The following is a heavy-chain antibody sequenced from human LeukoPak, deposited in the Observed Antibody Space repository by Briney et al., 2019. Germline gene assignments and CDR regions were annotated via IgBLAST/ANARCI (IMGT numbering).Heavy chain of an antibody. J-gene: IGHJ4*02. D-gene: IGHD6-19*01. CDR3: AKDEIGAVAGPLDY. Sequence: DSVRGRFTVSRDNSKDTLYLQMNSLRAEDTAVYYCAKDEIGAVAGPLDYWGQGILVTVSS. V-gene: IGHV3-30*02.